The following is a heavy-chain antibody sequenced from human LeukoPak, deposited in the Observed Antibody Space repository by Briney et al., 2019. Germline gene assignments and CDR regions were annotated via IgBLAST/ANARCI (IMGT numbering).Heavy chain of an antibody. D-gene: IGHD5-12*01. V-gene: IGHV4-39*01. CDR3: ASSLVAQYYFDY. Sequence: PSETLSLTCTVSGGXISSSSYYWGWIRQPPGKWLERIGSIYYSGSTYYNPSLKSRVTISVDTSKNQFSLKLSSVTAADTAVYYCASSLVAQYYFDYWGQGTLVTVSS. CDR2: IYYSGST. J-gene: IGHJ4*02. CDR1: GGXISSSSYY.